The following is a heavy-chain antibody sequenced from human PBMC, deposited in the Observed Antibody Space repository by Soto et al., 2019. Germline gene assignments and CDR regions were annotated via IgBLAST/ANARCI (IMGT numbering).Heavy chain of an antibody. CDR2: INYSGST. CDR1: GGSFSGYY. J-gene: IGHJ6*02. Sequence: VQLQQWGAGLLKPSETLSLTCAVYGGSFSGYYWSWLRQPPGKGPEWIGEINYSGSTKYNPSLESRVTISVDTSMSHVALKLNAVSAAYTAVYYCAMTGGMDVWSQGVTVTVSS. CDR3: AMTGGMDV. V-gene: IGHV4-34*01.